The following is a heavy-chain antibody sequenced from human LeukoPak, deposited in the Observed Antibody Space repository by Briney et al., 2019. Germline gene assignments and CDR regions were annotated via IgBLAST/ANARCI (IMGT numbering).Heavy chain of an antibody. V-gene: IGHV3-23*01. Sequence: GGSLRLSCAASGLTFRNYAMSWVREAPGKGLEWVSTISGDGTETFFADSVRGRFTISRDNSKSTVSLQMNSLRVEDMAVYYCAKGGHYSFFDYWGRGTLVIVSS. CDR3: AKGGHYSFFDY. J-gene: IGHJ4*02. CDR1: GLTFRNYA. D-gene: IGHD2-15*01. CDR2: ISGDGTET.